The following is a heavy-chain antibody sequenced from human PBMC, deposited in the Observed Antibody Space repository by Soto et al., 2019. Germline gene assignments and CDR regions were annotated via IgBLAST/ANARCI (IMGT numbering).Heavy chain of an antibody. J-gene: IGHJ1*01. CDR1: GYTFSNYY. V-gene: IGHV1-46*01. CDR3: ARDLHGAFTTMVY. Sequence: ASVKVSCKASGYTFSNYYIHWVRQAPGQGLEWMGIVNPSGYTSTLAQKFQGRLAVTSDTSTNTVYMDLGSLTPEDTAVYFCARDLHGAFTTMVYWGQGTLVTVSS. D-gene: IGHD5-18*01. CDR2: VNPSGYTS.